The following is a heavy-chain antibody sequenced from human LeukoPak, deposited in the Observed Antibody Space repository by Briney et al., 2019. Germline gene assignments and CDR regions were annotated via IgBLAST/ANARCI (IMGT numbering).Heavy chain of an antibody. Sequence: GGSLRLSCAVSGIIFSSYGIHWVRQAPGKGLEWVAFIRYDGTNKYYADSVKGRFTISRDNSKNTLYLQMNSLRAEDTAVYYCAKIGSSWYGVDYWGQGTLVTVSS. CDR1: GIIFSSYG. CDR3: AKIGSSWYGVDY. CDR2: IRYDGTNK. V-gene: IGHV3-30*02. D-gene: IGHD6-13*01. J-gene: IGHJ4*02.